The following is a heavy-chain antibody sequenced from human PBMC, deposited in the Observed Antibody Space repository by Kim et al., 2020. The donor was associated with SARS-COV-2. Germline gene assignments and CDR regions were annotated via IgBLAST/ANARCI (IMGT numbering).Heavy chain of an antibody. Sequence: ASVKVSCKASGYTFTGYYMHWVRQAPGQGLEWMGWINPNSGGTNYAQKFQGWVTMTRDTSISTAYMELSRLRSDDTAVYYCAREYVQVPAAMPVDYYYYGMDVWGQGTTVTVSS. J-gene: IGHJ6*02. V-gene: IGHV1-2*04. CDR1: GYTFTGYY. CDR2: INPNSGGT. D-gene: IGHD2-2*01. CDR3: AREYVQVPAAMPVDYYYYGMDV.